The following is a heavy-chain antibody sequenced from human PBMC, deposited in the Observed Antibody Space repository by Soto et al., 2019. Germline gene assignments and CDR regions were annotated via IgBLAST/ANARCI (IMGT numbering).Heavy chain of an antibody. Sequence: SETLSLTCTVSGGSISSYYWSWIRQPPGKGLELFGYFFYIGSTNYNPSLKSRVTISVDTSKNQFSFKLSSVTAADTAVYYCASGSSGYDFTSRYYYYYMDVWGKGTTVTVSS. J-gene: IGHJ6*03. V-gene: IGHV4-59*08. D-gene: IGHD5-12*01. CDR3: ASGSSGYDFTSRYYYYYMDV. CDR2: FFYIGST. CDR1: GGSISSYY.